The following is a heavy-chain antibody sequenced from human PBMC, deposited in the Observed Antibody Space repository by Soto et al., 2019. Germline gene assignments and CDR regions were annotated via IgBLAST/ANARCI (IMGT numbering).Heavy chain of an antibody. V-gene: IGHV1-18*04. D-gene: IGHD6-6*01. Sequence: VQLVQSVAAVKKPGASVKVSCKASGYTFTNYGSSWVRQAPGQGLEWMGWISTNSGHTDYAQNLGGRVTMTTDTYTTKAYMEQRSLRSDDTAVDYCAREEYRQRDHWGQGTLVTVSS. J-gene: IGHJ5*02. CDR2: ISTNSGHT. CDR3: AREEYRQRDH. CDR1: GYTFTNYG.